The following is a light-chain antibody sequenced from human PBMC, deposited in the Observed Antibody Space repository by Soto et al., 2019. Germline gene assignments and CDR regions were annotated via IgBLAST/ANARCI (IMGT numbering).Light chain of an antibody. CDR2: GAS. CDR3: QQYGNSRA. V-gene: IGKV3-20*01. J-gene: IGKJ1*01. CDR1: QSVSSSY. Sequence: EIVLTQSPGTLYLSPGERATLSCRASQSVSSSYLAWYQLKPGQAPRLLIYGASSRATGIPDWFSGSGSGTDFTLTISRLEPEDFAVYYCQQYGNSRAFGQGTKVEIK.